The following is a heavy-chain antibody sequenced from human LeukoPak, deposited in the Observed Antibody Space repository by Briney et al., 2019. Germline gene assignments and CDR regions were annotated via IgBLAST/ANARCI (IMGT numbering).Heavy chain of an antibody. CDR1: GVSISSYY. J-gene: IGHJ4*02. V-gene: IGHV4-59*01. CDR3: AVYYYDSSGYYYFDY. Sequence: ESSETLSLTCTVSGVSISSYYWSWIRQPPGKGLEWIGYIYYSGSTNCNPSLKSRVTISVDTSKNQFSLKLSSVTAADTAVYYCAVYYYDSSGYYYFDYWGQGTLVTVSS. CDR2: IYYSGST. D-gene: IGHD3-22*01.